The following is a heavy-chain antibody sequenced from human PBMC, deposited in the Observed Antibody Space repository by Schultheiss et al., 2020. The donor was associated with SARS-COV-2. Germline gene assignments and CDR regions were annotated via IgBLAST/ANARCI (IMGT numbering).Heavy chain of an antibody. CDR3: AREVLREPYYFDY. CDR2: IIPILGIA. CDR1: GGTFSSYA. J-gene: IGHJ4*02. V-gene: IGHV1-69*04. Sequence: SVKVSCKASGGTFSSYAISWVRQAPGQGLEWMGRIIPILGIANYAQKFQGTVTMTTDTSAGTAYMEVTSLRSDDTAVYYCAREVLREPYYFDYWGQGTLVTVSS. D-gene: IGHD3-3*01.